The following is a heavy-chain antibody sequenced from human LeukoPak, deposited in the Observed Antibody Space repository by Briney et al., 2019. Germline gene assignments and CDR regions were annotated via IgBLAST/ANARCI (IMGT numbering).Heavy chain of an antibody. CDR2: IWYDGSNK. D-gene: IGHD5-18*01. CDR3: ATFTAMVTSYYFDY. CDR1: GFTFSSYG. Sequence: GGSLRLSCAASGFTFSSYGMHWVRQAPGKGLEWVAVIWYDGSNKYYADSVKGRFTISRDNAKNSLYLQMNSLRAKDTAVYYCATFTAMVTSYYFDYWGQGTLVTVSS. V-gene: IGHV3-33*03. J-gene: IGHJ4*02.